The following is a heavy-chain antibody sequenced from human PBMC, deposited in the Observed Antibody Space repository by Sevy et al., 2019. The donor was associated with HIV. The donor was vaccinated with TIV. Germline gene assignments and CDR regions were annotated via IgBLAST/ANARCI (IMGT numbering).Heavy chain of an antibody. J-gene: IGHJ4*02. CDR3: ARAARRYFDWSEAGAPDY. CDR1: GFTFSSYW. V-gene: IGHV3-74*01. Sequence: GGSLRLSCAASGFTFSSYWMHWVRQAPGKGLVWVSRINSDGSSTSYADSVKGRFTLSRDNAKNTLYLQMNSLRAEDTAVYYGARAARRYFDWSEAGAPDYWGQGTLVTVSS. CDR2: INSDGSST. D-gene: IGHD3-9*01.